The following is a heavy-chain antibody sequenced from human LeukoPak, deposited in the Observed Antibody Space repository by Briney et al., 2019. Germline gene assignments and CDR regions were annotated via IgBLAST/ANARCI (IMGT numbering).Heavy chain of an antibody. CDR1: GFTFSSYG. CDR3: ARDFCSGGSCYPDAFDI. J-gene: IGHJ3*02. CDR2: IWYDGTNT. V-gene: IGHV3-33*01. D-gene: IGHD2-15*01. Sequence: GGSLRLSCAASGFTFSSYGMHWVRQAPGKGLEGVAVIWYDGTNTYYADSVKGRFTISRDNSKNTLYLQMNSLRAEDMAVYYCARDFCSGGSCYPDAFDIWGQGTMVTVSS.